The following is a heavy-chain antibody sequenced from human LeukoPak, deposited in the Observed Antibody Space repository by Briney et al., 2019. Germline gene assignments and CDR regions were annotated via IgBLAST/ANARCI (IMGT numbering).Heavy chain of an antibody. CDR3: ARLNYGDYLGDWFDP. D-gene: IGHD4-17*01. Sequence: SEPLSLTCTVSGGSISSYYWSWIRQPPGKGLEWIGYIYTSGSTNYNPSLKSRVTISVDTSKNQFSLKLSSVTAADTAVYYCARLNYGDYLGDWFDPWGQGTLVTVSS. CDR2: IYTSGST. V-gene: IGHV4-4*09. J-gene: IGHJ5*02. CDR1: GGSISSYY.